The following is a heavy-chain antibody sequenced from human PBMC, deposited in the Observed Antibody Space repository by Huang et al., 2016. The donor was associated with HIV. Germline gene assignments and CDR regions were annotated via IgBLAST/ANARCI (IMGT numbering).Heavy chain of an antibody. Sequence: QVQLVQSGAEVKKPGASVEVSCKASGFTVTGYYLHWVRQAPGQGREWMGWINTKSGATNYTQHFQGRVTMTWDTSITTAYLDLRRLRSDDTAVYYCARGTYYHFFDKWGQGTMVIVSS. CDR1: GFTVTGYY. J-gene: IGHJ3*02. CDR3: ARGTYYHFFDK. CDR2: INTKSGAT. D-gene: IGHD3-3*02. V-gene: IGHV1-2*02.